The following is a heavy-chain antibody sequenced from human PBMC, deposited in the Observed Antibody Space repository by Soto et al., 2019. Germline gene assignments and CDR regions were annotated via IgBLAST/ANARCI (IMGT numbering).Heavy chain of an antibody. J-gene: IGHJ2*01. CDR3: VRARAVDWYLDL. D-gene: IGHD6-19*01. V-gene: IGHV1-3*04. CDR1: GYNFRSCA. Sequence: QVQVVQSGAEVKKPGASVRLSCKTSGYNFRSCAIHWVRQAPGQRLEWMGWINTDSGATKYSQEFQGRVTITSETSANTAYMELSGLRSEDTAIFYCVRARAVDWYLDLWGRGTLVTVSS. CDR2: INTDSGAT.